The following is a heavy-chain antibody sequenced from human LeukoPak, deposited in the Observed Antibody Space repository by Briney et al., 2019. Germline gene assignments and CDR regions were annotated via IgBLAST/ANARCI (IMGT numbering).Heavy chain of an antibody. V-gene: IGHV5-51*01. J-gene: IGHJ4*02. Sequence: GESLKISCQGSAYIFTNYWIGWVRQTPGKGLEWMGIIYPGDSDTKYSPSFQGHVTISVDKSISTAYLQWSSLKASDTAMYYCARQYCSGGSCYPNYFDYWGQGTLVTVSS. CDR1: AYIFTNYW. CDR2: IYPGDSDT. CDR3: ARQYCSGGSCYPNYFDY. D-gene: IGHD2-15*01.